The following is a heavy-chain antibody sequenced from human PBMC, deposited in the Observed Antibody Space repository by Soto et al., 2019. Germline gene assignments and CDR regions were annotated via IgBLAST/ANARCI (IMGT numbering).Heavy chain of an antibody. CDR3: ARAGWGTGESAYYYGSGSYQYYMDV. J-gene: IGHJ6*03. CDR2: IYYSGST. Sequence: SETLSLTCTVSGGSISSYYWSWIRQPPGKGLEWIGYIYYSGSTNYNPSLKSRVTISVDTSKNQFSLKLGSVTAADTAVYYCARAGWGTGESAYYYGSGSYQYYMDVWGKGTTVTVSS. D-gene: IGHD3-10*01. CDR1: GGSISSYY. V-gene: IGHV4-59*01.